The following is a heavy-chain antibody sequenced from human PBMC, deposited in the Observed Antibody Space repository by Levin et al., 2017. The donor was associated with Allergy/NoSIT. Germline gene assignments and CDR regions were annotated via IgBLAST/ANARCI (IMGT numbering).Heavy chain of an antibody. J-gene: IGHJ6*02. CDR3: AIVDDSNGYHYYGMDI. CDR2: INPNSGGT. D-gene: IGHD2-8*01. CDR1: GYTFTGYY. V-gene: IGHV1-2*02. Sequence: GASVKVSCKASGYTFTGYYMHWVRQAPGQGLEWMVWINPNSGGTNYAQKFQGRVTMTRDTSISTAYMELSRLRSDDTAVYYCAIVDDSNGYHYYGMDIWGQGATVTVSS.